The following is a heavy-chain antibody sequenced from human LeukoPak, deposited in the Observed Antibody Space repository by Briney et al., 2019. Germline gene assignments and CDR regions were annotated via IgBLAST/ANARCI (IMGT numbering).Heavy chain of an antibody. CDR1: GGSMSSGGYY. J-gene: IGHJ6*02. D-gene: IGHD6-13*01. CDR3: ARGYGQQLVPGHYGMDV. V-gene: IGHV4-30-2*01. CDR2: IYHSGST. Sequence: PSETLSLTCTVSGGSMSSGGYYWNWIRQPPGKGLEWIGHIYHSGSTYYNPSLKSRVTISVDRSKNQFSLKLSSVTAADTAVYYCARGYGQQLVPGHYGMDVWGQGTTVTVSS.